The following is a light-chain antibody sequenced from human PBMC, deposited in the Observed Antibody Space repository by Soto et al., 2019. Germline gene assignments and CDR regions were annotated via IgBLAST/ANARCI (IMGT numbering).Light chain of an antibody. CDR1: SSDVGGFNY. CDR3: NSYTSSSTYV. CDR2: DVT. V-gene: IGLV2-14*03. Sequence: SVLTQPASLSGSPGQSITISCTGTSSDVGGFNYVSWYQQHPGKAPKLMIYDVTNRPSGASYRFSGSKSGNTASLTISGLQAEDEADYYCNSYTSSSTYVFGTGTKVTVL. J-gene: IGLJ1*01.